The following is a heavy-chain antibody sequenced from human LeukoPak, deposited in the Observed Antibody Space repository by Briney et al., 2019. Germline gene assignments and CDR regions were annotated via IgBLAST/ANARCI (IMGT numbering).Heavy chain of an antibody. D-gene: IGHD2-2*01. CDR3: ARDRCTSTSCFYDH. CDR2: IKQDGGEQ. Sequence: GGSLRLSCAASGFTFSHYWMTWVRQAPGKGLEWVANIKQDGGEQYYVDSVKGRFTISRDNAKNSLYLQMNSLRVEDTAVYYCARDRCTSTSCFYDHWGQGTLITVSS. V-gene: IGHV3-7*01. J-gene: IGHJ4*02. CDR1: GFTFSHYW.